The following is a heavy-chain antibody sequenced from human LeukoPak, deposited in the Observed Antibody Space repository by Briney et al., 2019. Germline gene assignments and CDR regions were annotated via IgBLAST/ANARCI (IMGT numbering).Heavy chain of an antibody. CDR3: ARRYSSSWCHDY. V-gene: IGHV3-53*01. CDR1: EFTVSNNY. CDR2: IYSGGST. J-gene: IGHJ4*02. D-gene: IGHD6-13*01. Sequence: PGGSLRLSCVVSEFTVSNNYMSWDRQAPGKGLEWVSVIYSGGSTYYADSVKGRFTISRDNSKNTVYLQMNSLRAEDTAVYYCARRYSSSWCHDYWGQGTLVTVSS.